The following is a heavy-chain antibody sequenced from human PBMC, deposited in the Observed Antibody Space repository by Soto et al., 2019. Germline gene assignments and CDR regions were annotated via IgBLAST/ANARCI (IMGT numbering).Heavy chain of an antibody. V-gene: IGHV1-69*13. CDR1: GGTFSSYA. CDR2: IIPIFGTV. CDR3: ARDRTTVVTLDY. Sequence: GASVKVSCKASGGTFSSYAISWVRQAPGQGLEWMGGIIPIFGTVNYAQKFQGRVTITADESTSTAYMELSSLRSEDTAVYYCARDRTTVVTLDYWGQGTLVTVSS. D-gene: IGHD4-17*01. J-gene: IGHJ4*02.